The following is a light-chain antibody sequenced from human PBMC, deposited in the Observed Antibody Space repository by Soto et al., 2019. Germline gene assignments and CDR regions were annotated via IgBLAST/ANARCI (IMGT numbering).Light chain of an antibody. CDR1: QRVSSN. CDR3: QQYNNWPPYT. CDR2: GAS. Sequence: EIVMTQSPATLSVSPGERATLSCRASQRVSSNLAWYHQKPGQAPRLLIYGASTRATGIPARFIYSGSGTEFTLTISSLQAEDFAVYYCQQYNNWPPYTFGQGTKLEIK. J-gene: IGKJ2*01. V-gene: IGKV3-15*01.